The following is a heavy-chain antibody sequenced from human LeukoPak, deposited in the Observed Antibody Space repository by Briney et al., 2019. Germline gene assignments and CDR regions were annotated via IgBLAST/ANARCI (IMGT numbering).Heavy chain of an antibody. D-gene: IGHD1-26*01. CDR2: IYYSGGT. Sequence: ASGPGLVKPSQTLSLTCTVSGGSISSGGYYWSWIRQHLGKGLEWIGYIYYSGGTYHNPSLKSRVTISVDTSKNQFSLKLSSVTAADTAVYYCARGRGSREGAFDIWGQGTMVTVSS. CDR1: GGSISSGGYY. J-gene: IGHJ3*02. V-gene: IGHV4-31*03. CDR3: ARGRGSREGAFDI.